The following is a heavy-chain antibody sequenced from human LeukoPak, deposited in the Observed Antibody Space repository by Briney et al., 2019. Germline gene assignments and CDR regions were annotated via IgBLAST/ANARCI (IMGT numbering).Heavy chain of an antibody. V-gene: IGHV4-34*01. D-gene: IGHD3-22*01. J-gene: IGHJ4*02. Sequence: SETLSLTCAVYGGSFSGYYWSWIRQPPGKGLEWIGEINHSGSTNYNPSLKSRVTISVDTSKNQFSLKLSSVTAADTAVYYCARVYYYDSTGYYYQYYFDYWGQGTLVTVSS. CDR2: INHSGST. CDR3: ARVYYYDSTGYYYQYYFDY. CDR1: GGSFSGYY.